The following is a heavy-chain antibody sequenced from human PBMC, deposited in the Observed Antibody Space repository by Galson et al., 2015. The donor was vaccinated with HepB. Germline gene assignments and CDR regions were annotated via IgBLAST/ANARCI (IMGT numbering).Heavy chain of an antibody. J-gene: IGHJ1*01. CDR3: ARDVGIRSWYKIGYLPH. Sequence: SVKVSCKASGYTFTSYYFHWVRQAPGRGLEWIGWTSPYNGNVNYAQKFQGRVTMTSDTSTSTVFMDLGSLTGDDTAIYYCARDVGIRSWYKIGYLPHWGQGTLVTVSS. V-gene: IGHV1-18*04. D-gene: IGHD6-13*01. CDR2: TSPYNGNV. CDR1: GYTFTSYY.